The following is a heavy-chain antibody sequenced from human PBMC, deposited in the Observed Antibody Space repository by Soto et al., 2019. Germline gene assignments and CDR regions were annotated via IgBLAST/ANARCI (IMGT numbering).Heavy chain of an antibody. CDR3: AKVQRGYSYGPNDAFDI. CDR2: ISGSGGST. J-gene: IGHJ3*02. D-gene: IGHD5-18*01. Sequence: GGSLRLSCAASGFTFSSYAMSWVRQAPGKGLEWVSAISGSGGSTYYADSVKGRFTISRDNSKNTLYLQMNSLRAEDTAVYYCAKVQRGYSYGPNDAFDIWGQGTMVTV. V-gene: IGHV3-23*01. CDR1: GFTFSSYA.